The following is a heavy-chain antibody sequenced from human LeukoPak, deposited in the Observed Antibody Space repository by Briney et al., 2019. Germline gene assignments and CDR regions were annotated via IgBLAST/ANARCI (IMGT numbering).Heavy chain of an antibody. Sequence: ASVKVSCKASGGTFSSYAISWVRQAPGQGLEWMGWMNPNSGNTGYAQKFQGRVTMTRNTSINTAYMELSSLRSEYTAVYFCAGDRITGTPFDYWGQGTLVTVSS. D-gene: IGHD1/OR15-1a*01. J-gene: IGHJ4*02. CDR3: AGDRITGTPFDY. CDR2: MNPNSGNT. CDR1: GGTFSSYA. V-gene: IGHV1-8*02.